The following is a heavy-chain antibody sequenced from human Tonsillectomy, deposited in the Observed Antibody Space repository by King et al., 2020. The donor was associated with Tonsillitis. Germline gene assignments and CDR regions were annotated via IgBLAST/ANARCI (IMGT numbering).Heavy chain of an antibody. V-gene: IGHV3-49*04. CDR1: GFTFGDYA. D-gene: IGHD3-22*01. Sequence: VQLVESGGGLVQPGRSLRLSCTASGFTFGDYAMSWVRQAPGKGLEWVRFIRSKVYGGTTEYAASVKGRFIISRDDSKSIAYLQMNSLKTEDTAVYFCARGDYDGSGYYFDYWGQGTLVTVSS. CDR3: ARGDYDGSGYYFDY. J-gene: IGHJ4*02. CDR2: IRSKVYGGTT.